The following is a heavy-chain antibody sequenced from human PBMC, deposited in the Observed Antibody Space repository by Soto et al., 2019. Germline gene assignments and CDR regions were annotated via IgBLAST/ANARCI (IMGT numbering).Heavy chain of an antibody. CDR2: IYPGDSDT. D-gene: IGHD6-13*01. CDR3: ARQAAAGKYYYAMDV. CDR1: GYSFTTYW. Sequence: EVQLVQSGAEVKKPGESLKISCKGSGYSFTTYWIGWVRQMPGKGLEGMVIIYPGDSDTRYSPSFQGQVTISANKSNNTTYLQWSSLKASDTAIYYCARQAAAGKYYYAMDVWGQGTTVTVSS. V-gene: IGHV5-51*01. J-gene: IGHJ6*02.